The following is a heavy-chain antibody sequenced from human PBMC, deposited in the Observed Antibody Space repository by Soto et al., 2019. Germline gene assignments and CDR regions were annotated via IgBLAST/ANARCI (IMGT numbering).Heavy chain of an antibody. Sequence: GGSLRLSCAASGFTFSTYGMHWVRQAPGKGLEWVAAMSYDGTKQYYVDSVKGRFTISRDNSKNTLYLQMNSLIAADTAVYYCARDGAATLYGMDVWGQGATVTVSS. D-gene: IGHD2-15*01. V-gene: IGHV3-30*03. J-gene: IGHJ6*02. CDR3: ARDGAATLYGMDV. CDR2: MSYDGTKQ. CDR1: GFTFSTYG.